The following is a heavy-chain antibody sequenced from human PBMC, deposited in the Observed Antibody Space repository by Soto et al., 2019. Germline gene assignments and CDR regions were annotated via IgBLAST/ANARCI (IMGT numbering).Heavy chain of an antibody. V-gene: IGHV3-30*18. Sequence: QVHLVESGGGVVQPGRSLRLSCAASGFTFSNYGMHWVRQAPGKGLEWVAVISYDGSNKYYADSVKGRFTISRDNSKNTLDPQMSSLRAEDTALYYCVKDGSSGWPYFYDMDVCGQGTTVTVSS. D-gene: IGHD6-19*01. J-gene: IGHJ6*02. CDR1: GFTFSNYG. CDR2: ISYDGSNK. CDR3: VKDGSSGWPYFYDMDV.